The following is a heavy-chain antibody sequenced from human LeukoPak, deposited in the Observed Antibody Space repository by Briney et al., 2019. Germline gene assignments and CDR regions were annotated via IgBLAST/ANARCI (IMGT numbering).Heavy chain of an antibody. CDR3: ARHARYSSGTGFDY. V-gene: IGHV4-39*01. CDR2: IYYSGST. Sequence: SKTLSLTCTVSGGSISSSSYYWGWIRQPPGKGLDWIGSIYYSGSTYYNPSLKSRVTISVDTSKNQFSLKLSSVTAADTAVYYCARHARYSSGTGFDYWGPGTLVTVSS. CDR1: GGSISSSSYY. J-gene: IGHJ4*02. D-gene: IGHD6-19*01.